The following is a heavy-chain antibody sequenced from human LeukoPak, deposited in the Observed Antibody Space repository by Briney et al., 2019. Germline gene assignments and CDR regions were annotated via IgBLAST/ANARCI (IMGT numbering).Heavy chain of an antibody. CDR1: GYTFTSYD. J-gene: IGHJ6*04. V-gene: IGHV1-8*01. CDR2: MNPNSGNT. D-gene: IGHD6-13*01. Sequence: ASVKVSCKASGYTFTSYDINWVRQATGQGLEWMGWMNPNSGNTGYAQKFQGRVTMTRNTSISTAYMELSSLRSEDTAVYYCARADQKGYSSSWYYYGMDVWGKGTTVTVSS. CDR3: ARADQKGYSSSWYYYGMDV.